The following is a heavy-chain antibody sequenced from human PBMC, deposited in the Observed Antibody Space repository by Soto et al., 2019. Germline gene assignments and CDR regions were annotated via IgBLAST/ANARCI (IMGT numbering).Heavy chain of an antibody. CDR3: ARGGSRRRFLEWLSLGYGMDV. CDR2: IYHSGST. CDR1: GGSISSGGYS. D-gene: IGHD3-3*01. V-gene: IGHV4-30-2*01. Sequence: PSETLSLTCAGSGGSISSGGYSWSWIRQPPGKGLEWIGYIYHSGSTYYNPSLKSRVTISVDRSKNQFSLKLSSVTAADTAVYYCARGGSRRRFLEWLSLGYGMDVWGQGTTVTVSS. J-gene: IGHJ6*02.